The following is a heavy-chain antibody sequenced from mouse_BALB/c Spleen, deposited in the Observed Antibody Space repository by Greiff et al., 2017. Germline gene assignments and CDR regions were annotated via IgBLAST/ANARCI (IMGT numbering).Heavy chain of an antibody. J-gene: IGHJ4*01. D-gene: IGHD1-1*01. V-gene: IGHV2-4-1*01. CDR3: ARNLVTTVVAQYYYAMDY. CDR1: GFSLTSYG. Sequence: VQRVESGPGLVQPSQSLSITCTVSGFSLTSYGVHWVRQSPGKGLEWLGVIWSGGSTDYNAAFISRLSISKDNSKSQVFFKMNSLQADDTAIYYCARNLVTTVVAQYYYAMDYWGQGTSVTVSS. CDR2: IWSGGST.